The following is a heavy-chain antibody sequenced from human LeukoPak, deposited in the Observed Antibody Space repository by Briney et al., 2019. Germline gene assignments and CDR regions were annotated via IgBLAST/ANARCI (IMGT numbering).Heavy chain of an antibody. CDR2: INAGNGNT. CDR3: ARVKQWLVARYYYYYGMDV. Sequence: ASVKVSCKASGYTFTSYAMHWVRQAPGQRLEWMGWINAGNGNTKYSQKLQGRVTITRDTSASTAYMELSSLRSEDTAVYYCARVKQWLVARYYYYYGMDVWGKGTTVTVSS. CDR1: GYTFTSYA. J-gene: IGHJ6*04. D-gene: IGHD6-19*01. V-gene: IGHV1-3*01.